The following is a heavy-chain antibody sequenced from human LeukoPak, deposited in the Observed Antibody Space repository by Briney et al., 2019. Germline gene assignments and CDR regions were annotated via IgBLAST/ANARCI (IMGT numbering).Heavy chain of an antibody. D-gene: IGHD3-3*01. V-gene: IGHV5-51*01. CDR2: IFPGDSDT. CDR3: ARRPSYDFWSGYYGVDGLDI. Sequence: GESLKISCKASGYSFVSHWIVWVRQLPGKGLEWLGIIFPGDSDTRYSPSFQGQVTISADKSINTAYLQWNSLRASDTAMYYCARRPSYDFWSGYYGVDGLDIWGQGTMVTVSS. CDR1: GYSFVSHW. J-gene: IGHJ3*02.